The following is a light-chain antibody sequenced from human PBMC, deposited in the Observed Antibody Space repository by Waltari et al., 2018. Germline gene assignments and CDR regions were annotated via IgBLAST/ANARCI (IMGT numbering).Light chain of an antibody. Sequence: DIQMTQSPSTLSASVGDRVTITCRASQGISDWVAWYQHKPGKAPNLLIYEASSLESGVPSRFSGSGSGAEFTLTISSLQPDDFATYYCQHYNIYPVMFGQGTRLEIK. CDR3: QHYNIYPVM. V-gene: IGKV1-5*03. CDR1: QGISDW. CDR2: EAS. J-gene: IGKJ5*01.